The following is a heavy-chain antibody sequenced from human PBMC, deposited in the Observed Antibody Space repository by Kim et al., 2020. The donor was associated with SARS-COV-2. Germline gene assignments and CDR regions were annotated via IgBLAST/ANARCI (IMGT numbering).Heavy chain of an antibody. CDR1: GFTFSNYW. J-gene: IGHJ4*02. Sequence: GGSLRLSCAASGFTFSNYWMHWVRQAPGKGLVWVSRITYDGSTTIYADSVKGRFTISRDNAKNTLYLQMNSLRVEDTAVYYCTRDLDWILFYNWGQGTLGTLSS. D-gene: IGHD3-3*01. CDR2: ITYDGSTT. V-gene: IGHV3-74*01. CDR3: TRDLDWILFYN.